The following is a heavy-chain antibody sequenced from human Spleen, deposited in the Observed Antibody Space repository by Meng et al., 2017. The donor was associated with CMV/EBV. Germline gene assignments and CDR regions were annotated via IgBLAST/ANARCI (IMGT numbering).Heavy chain of an antibody. D-gene: IGHD3-10*01. V-gene: IGHV1-69*05. Sequence: SVKVSCKASGYTLTGYYMHWVRQAPGQGLEWMGGIIPIYDTAKYAQKFKGRVTVTTDESTNTVYMELSSLRSEDTAVYYCARDRRTAGAYGSGNYYYGMDVWGQGTTVTVSS. CDR3: ARDRRTAGAYGSGNYYYGMDV. CDR1: GYTLTGYY. J-gene: IGHJ6*02. CDR2: IIPIYDTA.